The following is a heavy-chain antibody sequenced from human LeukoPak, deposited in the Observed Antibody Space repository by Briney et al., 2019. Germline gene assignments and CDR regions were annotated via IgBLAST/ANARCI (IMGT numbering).Heavy chain of an antibody. J-gene: IGHJ4*02. D-gene: IGHD4-23*01. CDR1: GGSTSSSSYY. V-gene: IGHV4-39*01. CDR2: IYYSGST. CDR3: ARLRVVTRLYFDY. Sequence: SETLSLTCTVSGGSTSSSSYYWGWIRQPPGKGLEWIGSIYYSGSTYYNPSLKSRVTISVDTSKNQFSLKLSSVTAADTAVYYCARLRVVTRLYFDYWGQGTLVTVSS.